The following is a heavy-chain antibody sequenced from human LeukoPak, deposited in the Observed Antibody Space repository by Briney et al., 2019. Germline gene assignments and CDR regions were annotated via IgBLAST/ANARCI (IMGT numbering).Heavy chain of an antibody. CDR3: ARDRHCSGGSCSGL. Sequence: GGSLRLSCAASGLTVSNNYMKWVRQAPGKGLEWVSLIYSGDSTYYPDSMKGRFTISRDNPKNTVYLQMNSLRAEDTAVYYCARDRHCSGGSCSGLWGQGTLVTVSS. D-gene: IGHD2-15*01. CDR1: GLTVSNNY. V-gene: IGHV3-53*01. J-gene: IGHJ4*02. CDR2: IYSGDST.